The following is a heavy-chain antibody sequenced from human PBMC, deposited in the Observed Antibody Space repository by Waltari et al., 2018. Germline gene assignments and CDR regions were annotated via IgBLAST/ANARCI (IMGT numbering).Heavy chain of an antibody. J-gene: IGHJ4*02. CDR2: IIASFGQA. CDR1: GGTFSSYA. V-gene: IGHV1-69*12. D-gene: IGHD2-8*02. Sequence: QVQLVQSGAEVKKPGSSVKVSCKASGGTFSSYAISWVRQAPGQGLEETGGIIASFGQASTAQKFQGRVTSTADESRSTAYMELSSLRSEDTAVYYCARERIPPRGDTDFDYWGQGTLVTVSS. CDR3: ARERIPPRGDTDFDY.